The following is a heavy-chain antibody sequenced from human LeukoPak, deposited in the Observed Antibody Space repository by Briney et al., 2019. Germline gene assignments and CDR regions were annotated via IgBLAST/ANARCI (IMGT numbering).Heavy chain of an antibody. V-gene: IGHV1-18*01. CDR2: ISAYNGNT. D-gene: IGHD2-2*02. Sequence: ASVKVSCKASGYTFTSYGISWVRQAPGQGLEWMGRISAYNGNTNYAQKLQGRVTMTTDTSTSTAYMELRSLRSDDTAVYYCARAPYCSSTSCYMYYYYMDVWGKGTTVTVSS. J-gene: IGHJ6*03. CDR3: ARAPYCSSTSCYMYYYYMDV. CDR1: GYTFTSYG.